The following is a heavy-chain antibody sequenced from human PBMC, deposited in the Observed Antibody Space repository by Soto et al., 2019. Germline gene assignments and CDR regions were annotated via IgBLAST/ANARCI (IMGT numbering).Heavy chain of an antibody. Sequence: ALVKVSCKASGYTFTSYDINWVRQATGQGLEWMGWMNPNSGNTGYAQKFQGRVTMTRNTSISTAYMELSSLRSEDTAVYYCARGYGTAAAGVWFDPWGQGTLVTVSS. D-gene: IGHD6-13*01. CDR3: ARGYGTAAAGVWFDP. J-gene: IGHJ5*02. CDR2: MNPNSGNT. V-gene: IGHV1-8*01. CDR1: GYTFTSYD.